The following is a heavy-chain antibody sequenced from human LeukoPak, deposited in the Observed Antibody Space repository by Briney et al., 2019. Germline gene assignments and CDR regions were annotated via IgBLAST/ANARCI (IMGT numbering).Heavy chain of an antibody. CDR3: ASRMVRGVSNWFDP. CDR2: FDPEDGET. D-gene: IGHD3-10*01. Sequence: ASVKVSCKVSGYTLTELSMHWVRQAPGKGLEWMGGFDPEDGETIYAQKFQGRVTMTEDTSTDTAYMELSSLRSEDTAVYYCASRMVRGVSNWFDPWGQGTLATVSS. CDR1: GYTLTELS. J-gene: IGHJ5*02. V-gene: IGHV1-24*01.